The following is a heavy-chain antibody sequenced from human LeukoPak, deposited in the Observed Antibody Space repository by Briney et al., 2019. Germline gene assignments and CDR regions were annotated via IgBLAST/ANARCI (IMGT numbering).Heavy chain of an antibody. CDR2: VSLSGPT. J-gene: IGHJ4*02. CDR3: SRENGAFSPFGY. D-gene: IGHD2-8*01. V-gene: IGHV4-4*02. Sequence: SETLSLTCGVSGGSITSTNWWSWVRQPPGQGLEWIGEVSLSGPTNYNPSLSSRVIMALDTSKNHLSLHLTSVTAADTAVYYCSRENGAFSPFGYWGQGYLVTVLS. CDR1: GGSITSTNW.